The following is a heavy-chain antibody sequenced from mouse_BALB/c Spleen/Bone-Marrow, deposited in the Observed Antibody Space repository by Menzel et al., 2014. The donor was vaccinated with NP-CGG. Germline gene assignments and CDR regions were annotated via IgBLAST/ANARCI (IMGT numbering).Heavy chain of an antibody. CDR1: GDSITSGY. CDR3: ARSRDYYGNSLDY. CDR2: ISYSGST. J-gene: IGHJ2*01. D-gene: IGHD2-1*01. V-gene: IGHV3-8*02. Sequence: DVKLVESGPSLVKPSQTLSLTCSVTGDSITSGYWNWIRRFPGNKLEYMGYISYSGSTYYNPSLKSRISITRDTSKNQYYLQLNSVTTEDTATYYCARSRDYYGNSLDYWGQGTTLTVSS.